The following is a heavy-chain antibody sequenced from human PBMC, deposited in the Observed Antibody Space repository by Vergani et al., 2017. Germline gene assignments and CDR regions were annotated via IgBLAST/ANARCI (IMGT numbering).Heavy chain of an antibody. Sequence: QVQLVQSGAEVKKPGASVKVSCKVSGYTLTELSMHWVRQAPGKGLEWMGGFDPEDGETIYAQKFQGRVTMTEDTSTDTAYMELSSLRSEETAVYYCATLPRKYCIITICLPGVYWGQATLLTVSS. CDR1: GYTLTELS. CDR3: ATLPRKYCIITICLPGVY. J-gene: IGHJ4*02. D-gene: IGHD2-2*01. V-gene: IGHV1-24*01. CDR2: FDPEDGET.